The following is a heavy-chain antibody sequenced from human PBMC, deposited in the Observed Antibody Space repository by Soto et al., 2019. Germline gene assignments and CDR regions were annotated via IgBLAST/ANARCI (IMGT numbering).Heavy chain of an antibody. CDR2: INHSGST. CDR1: GGSFSGYY. V-gene: IGHV4-34*01. J-gene: IGHJ4*02. D-gene: IGHD2-8*02. CDR3: ARKKITGFFDY. Sequence: SETLSLTCAVYGGSFSGYYWTWIRQPPGTGLEWIGEINHSGSTNYNPSLKSRVTISVDTSKNQFSLKLTSVTAADTAVYYCARKKITGFFDYGGRETLVTVSS.